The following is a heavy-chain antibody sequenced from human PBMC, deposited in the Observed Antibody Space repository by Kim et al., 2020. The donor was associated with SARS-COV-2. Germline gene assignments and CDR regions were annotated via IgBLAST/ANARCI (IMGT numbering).Heavy chain of an antibody. J-gene: IGHJ4*02. CDR3: ARELGAVDDFDN. V-gene: IGHV3-21*01. CDR2: ISSSSSYI. Sequence: GGSLRLSCAASGFTFSSYSMNWVRQAPGKGLEWVSSISSSSSYIYYADSVKGRFTISRDNAKNSLYLQMNSLRAEDTAVYYCARELGAVDDFDNWGQGTLVTVSS. D-gene: IGHD6-19*01. CDR1: GFTFSSYS.